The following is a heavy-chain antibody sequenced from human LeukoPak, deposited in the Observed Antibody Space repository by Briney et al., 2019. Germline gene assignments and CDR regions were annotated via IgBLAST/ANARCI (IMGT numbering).Heavy chain of an antibody. CDR1: GFIFSGSW. J-gene: IGHJ4*02. Sequence: TGGSLRLSCAASGFIFSGSWMTWVRQVPGKGLEWVANIKQDGSEKYYVDSVKGRFTISRDNTKNSLYLQMNGLRAEDTAVYYCVRHQGTTFDYWGQGNLVAVSS. CDR2: IKQDGSEK. CDR3: VRHQGTTFDY. D-gene: IGHD1-1*01. V-gene: IGHV3-7*01.